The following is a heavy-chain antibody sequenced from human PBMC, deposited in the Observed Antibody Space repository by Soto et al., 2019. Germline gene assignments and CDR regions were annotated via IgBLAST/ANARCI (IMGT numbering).Heavy chain of an antibody. Sequence: QVQLVQSGAEVKKPGSSVKVSCKASGGTYSSYTISWVRQAPGQGLEWMGRIIPILGIANYAQKFQGRVTITADKSTSTAYMELSSLRSEDTAVYYCARGVVPAATYYYYYMDVWGKGTTVTVSS. CDR3: ARGVVPAATYYYYYMDV. CDR2: IIPILGIA. D-gene: IGHD2-2*01. J-gene: IGHJ6*03. CDR1: GGTYSSYT. V-gene: IGHV1-69*02.